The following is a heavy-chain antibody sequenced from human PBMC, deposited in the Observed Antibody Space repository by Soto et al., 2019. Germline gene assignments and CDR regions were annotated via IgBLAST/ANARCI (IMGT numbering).Heavy chain of an antibody. J-gene: IGHJ3*02. CDR2: INPNSGGT. CDR1: GYTFTGYY. CDR3: ARGSPCIAVAGIHDAFDI. D-gene: IGHD6-19*01. Sequence: ASVKVSCKASGYTFTGYYMHWVRQAPGQGLEWMGWINPNSGGTNYAQKFQGWVTMTRDTSISTAYMELSRLRSDDTAVYYCARGSPCIAVAGIHDAFDIWGQGTMVTVSS. V-gene: IGHV1-2*04.